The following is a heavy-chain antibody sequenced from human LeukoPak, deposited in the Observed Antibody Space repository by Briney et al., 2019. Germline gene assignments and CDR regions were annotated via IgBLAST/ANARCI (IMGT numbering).Heavy chain of an antibody. CDR2: IYYSGST. Sequence: SETLSLTCTVSGGSISSSSYYWGWIRQPPGKGLEWIGSIYYSGSTYYNPSLKSRVTISVDTSKNQFSLKLSSVTAADTAVYYCARDTDIVLMVYATSFGYWGQGTLVTVSS. CDR3: ARDTDIVLMVYATSFGY. CDR1: GGSISSSSYY. J-gene: IGHJ4*02. D-gene: IGHD2-8*01. V-gene: IGHV4-39*02.